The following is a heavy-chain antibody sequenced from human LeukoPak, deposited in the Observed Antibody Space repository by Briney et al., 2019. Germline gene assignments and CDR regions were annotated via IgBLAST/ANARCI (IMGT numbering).Heavy chain of an antibody. J-gene: IGHJ4*02. Sequence: ASVKVSCKASGYTFTGYFMHWVRQAPGQGLEWMGWINPNSGGTNYTQKFQGRVTMTRDTSISTAYMELNRLRSDDTAVYYCARDPRGMDYDILVSWGQGTLVTVSS. CDR3: ARDPRGMDYDILVS. D-gene: IGHD3-9*01. V-gene: IGHV1-2*02. CDR1: GYTFTGYF. CDR2: INPNSGGT.